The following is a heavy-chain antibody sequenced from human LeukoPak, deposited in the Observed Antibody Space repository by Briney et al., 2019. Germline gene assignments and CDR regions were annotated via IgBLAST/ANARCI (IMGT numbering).Heavy chain of an antibody. V-gene: IGHV4-38-2*02. CDR3: ARDFGFWSGYSSFDY. D-gene: IGHD3-3*01. Sequence: SETLSLTCTVSDYSISSDYYWGWIRQPPGKGLEWIGSISHSGSTFYNPSLKSRVTTSVDTSKNQFSLKLSSVTAADTAVYYCARDFGFWSGYSSFDYWGQGTLVTVSS. CDR2: ISHSGST. CDR1: DYSISSDYY. J-gene: IGHJ4*02.